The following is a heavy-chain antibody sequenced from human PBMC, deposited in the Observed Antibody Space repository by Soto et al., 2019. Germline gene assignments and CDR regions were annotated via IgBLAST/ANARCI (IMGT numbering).Heavy chain of an antibody. V-gene: IGHV4-31*03. J-gene: IGHJ6*02. CDR1: GGSISSGGYY. Sequence: PSETLSLTCTVSGGSISSGGYYWSWIRQHPGKGLEWIGYINYSGSTYYNPSLKSRVTISVDTSKNQFSLKLSSVTAADTAVYYCARVFGFGGMDVWGQGTTVTVSS. CDR2: INYSGST. CDR3: ARVFGFGGMDV. D-gene: IGHD3-10*01.